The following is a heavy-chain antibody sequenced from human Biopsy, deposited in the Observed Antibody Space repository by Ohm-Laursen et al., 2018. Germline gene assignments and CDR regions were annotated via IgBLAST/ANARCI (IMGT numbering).Heavy chain of an antibody. V-gene: IGHV1-18*01. Sequence: SVKVSCKASGYTFTSYDISWVRQAPGQGLEWMGWISPYNDKTSYPPKLQDRVTMTADTSTNTAHMELRSLRSDDTAVYYSARVFCTSTTCYGLLDNWGQGTVVTVSS. CDR1: GYTFTSYD. J-gene: IGHJ4*02. D-gene: IGHD2/OR15-2a*01. CDR2: ISPYNDKT. CDR3: ARVFCTSTTCYGLLDN.